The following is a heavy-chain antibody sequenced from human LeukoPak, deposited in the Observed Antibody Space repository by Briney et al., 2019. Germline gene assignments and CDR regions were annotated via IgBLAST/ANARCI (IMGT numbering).Heavy chain of an antibody. CDR3: ARGYGGYVRYFDY. J-gene: IGHJ4*02. D-gene: IGHD5-12*01. Sequence: GGSLRLSCAASGFTFSSYWMHWVRQAPGKGLVWVSRINSDGSSTSYADSVKGRFTISRDSAKNTLYLQMNSLRAEDTAVYYCARGYGGYVRYFDYWGQGTLVTVSS. CDR1: GFTFSSYW. CDR2: INSDGSST. V-gene: IGHV3-74*01.